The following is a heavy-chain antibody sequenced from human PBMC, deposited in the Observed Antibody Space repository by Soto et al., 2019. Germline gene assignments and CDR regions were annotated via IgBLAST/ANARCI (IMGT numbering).Heavy chain of an antibody. CDR1: GYSFTSYW. CDR3: ARQKAAGDYYYGMDV. Sequence: GESLKISCKGSGYSFTSYWIDWVRQMPGKGLEWMGIIYPGDSDTRYSPSFQGQVTISADKSISTAYLQWSSLKASDTAMYYCARQKAAGDYYYGMDVWGQGTTVTVSS. V-gene: IGHV5-51*01. J-gene: IGHJ6*02. CDR2: IYPGDSDT. D-gene: IGHD3-10*01.